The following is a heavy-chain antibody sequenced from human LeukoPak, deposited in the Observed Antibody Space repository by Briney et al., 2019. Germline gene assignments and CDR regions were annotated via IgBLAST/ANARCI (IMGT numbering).Heavy chain of an antibody. D-gene: IGHD2-2*01. CDR3: ARDKVACSSTSCHYWYFDL. J-gene: IGHJ2*01. V-gene: IGHV3-53*01. CDR1: GFTVSSNY. Sequence: GGSLRLSCAASGFTVSSNYMSWVRQAPEKGLEWVSVIYSGGSTYYADSVKGRFTISRDNSKNTLYLQMNSLRAEDTAVYYCARDKVACSSTSCHYWYFDLWGRGTLVTVSS. CDR2: IYSGGST.